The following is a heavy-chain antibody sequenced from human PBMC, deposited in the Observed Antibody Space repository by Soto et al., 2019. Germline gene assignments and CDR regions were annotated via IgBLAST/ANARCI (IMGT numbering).Heavy chain of an antibody. Sequence: EVQLVESGGGLVQPGGSLKLSCAASGFTFSGSAMHWVRQASGKGLEWVGRIRSKAHSYATAYAASVKGRFTISRDDSKNTAYLQMNSLKTEDTAVYYCTRHPDYGGRFYYYGMDVWGQGTTVTVSS. CDR3: TRHPDYGGRFYYYGMDV. J-gene: IGHJ6*02. D-gene: IGHD4-17*01. CDR2: IRSKAHSYAT. CDR1: GFTFSGSA. V-gene: IGHV3-73*02.